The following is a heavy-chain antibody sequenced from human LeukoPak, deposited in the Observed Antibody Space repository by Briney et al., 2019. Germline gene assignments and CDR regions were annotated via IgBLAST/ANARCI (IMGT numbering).Heavy chain of an antibody. CDR1: GGSITTYY. V-gene: IGHV4-59*08. Sequence: SETLSLTCSVSGGSITTYYWTWIRQPPGKGLEWIGYINYSGSTNYNPSLKSRVTISVDTSKSQFSLKLSSVTAADTAVYYCARLYDILTGFDYWGQGTLVTVSS. J-gene: IGHJ4*02. D-gene: IGHD3-9*01. CDR2: INYSGST. CDR3: ARLYDILTGFDY.